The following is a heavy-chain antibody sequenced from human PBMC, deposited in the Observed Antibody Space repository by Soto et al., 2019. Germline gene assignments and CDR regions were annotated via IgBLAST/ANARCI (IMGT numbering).Heavy chain of an antibody. CDR1: GGSFSGYY. D-gene: IGHD3-10*01. CDR2: INHSGST. CDR3: ARCRYYYGSGSYPNWFDP. V-gene: IGHV4-34*01. J-gene: IGHJ5*02. Sequence: SETLSLTCAVYGGSFSGYYWSWIRQPPGKGLEWIGEINHSGSTNYNPSLKSRVTISVDTSKNQFSLKLSSVTAADTAVYYCARCRYYYGSGSYPNWFDPWGQGTLVTVSS.